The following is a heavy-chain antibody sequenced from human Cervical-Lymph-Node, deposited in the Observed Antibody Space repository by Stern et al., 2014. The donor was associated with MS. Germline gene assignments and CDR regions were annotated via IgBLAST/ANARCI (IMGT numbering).Heavy chain of an antibody. Sequence: QVQLVQSGPGLVKPSETLSLTRTVSGGSISGYDCSWIRQPPGKGLEWIGHIYYSWSTNYMPSLKSRVSISIDTPKNQFSLKLSSVTAADTAVYYCARSRDAYSPLAYWGQGALVTVSS. V-gene: IGHV4-59*01. J-gene: IGHJ4*02. CDR1: GGSISGYD. D-gene: IGHD5-24*01. CDR3: ARSRDAYSPLAY. CDR2: IYYSWST.